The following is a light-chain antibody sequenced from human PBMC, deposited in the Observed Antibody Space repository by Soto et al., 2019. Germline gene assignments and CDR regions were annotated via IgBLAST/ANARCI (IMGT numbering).Light chain of an antibody. CDR1: NIY. CDR2: DVS. Sequence: QSVLTQPRSVSGSPGQSVTISCTGTNIYVSWYQQHPGKAPKLMIFDVSKRPSGVPDRFSGSKSGNTASLTISGLQAEDEGDYYCCSYADSNTVIFGGGTKVTVL. V-gene: IGLV2-11*01. J-gene: IGLJ2*01. CDR3: CSYADSNTVI.